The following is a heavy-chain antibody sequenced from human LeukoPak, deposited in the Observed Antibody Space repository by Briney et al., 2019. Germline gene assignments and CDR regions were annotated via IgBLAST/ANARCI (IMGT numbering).Heavy chain of an antibody. V-gene: IGHV3-30-3*01. J-gene: IGHJ4*02. D-gene: IGHD3/OR15-3a*01. CDR2: ISYDGSNK. CDR3: ARDYVAGLGGFDY. Sequence: GGSLRLSCAASGFTFSSYAMHWVRQALGKGLEWVAVISYDGSNKYYADSVKGRFTISRDNSKNTLYLQMNSLRAEDTAVYYCARDYVAGLGGFDYWGQGTLVTVSS. CDR1: GFTFSSYA.